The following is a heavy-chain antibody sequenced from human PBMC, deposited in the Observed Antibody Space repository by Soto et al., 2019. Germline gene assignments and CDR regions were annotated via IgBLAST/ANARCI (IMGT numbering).Heavy chain of an antibody. CDR3: AKDLADYDYVWGSYRQGYVDY. Sequence: GGSLRLSCAASGFTFSSYGMHWVRQAPGKGLEWVAVISYDGSNKYYADSVKGRFTISRDNSKNTLYLQMNSLRAEDTAVYYCAKDLADYDYVWGSYRQGYVDYWGQGTLVTVSS. D-gene: IGHD3-16*02. V-gene: IGHV3-30*18. CDR1: GFTFSSYG. CDR2: ISYDGSNK. J-gene: IGHJ4*02.